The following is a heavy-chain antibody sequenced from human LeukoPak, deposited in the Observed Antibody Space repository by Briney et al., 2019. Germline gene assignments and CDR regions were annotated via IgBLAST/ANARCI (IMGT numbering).Heavy chain of an antibody. D-gene: IGHD3-22*01. J-gene: IGHJ4*02. CDR3: ARGGYYDSSGYLFDY. Sequence: SETLSLTCTVSGGSISSGGYYWSWIRQHPGKGLEWIGYIYYSGSTYYNPSLKSRVTISVDTSKNQFSLKLSSVTAADTAVYYCARGGYYDSSGYLFDYWGQGTLVTVSS. CDR1: GGSISSGGYY. CDR2: IYYSGST. V-gene: IGHV4-31*03.